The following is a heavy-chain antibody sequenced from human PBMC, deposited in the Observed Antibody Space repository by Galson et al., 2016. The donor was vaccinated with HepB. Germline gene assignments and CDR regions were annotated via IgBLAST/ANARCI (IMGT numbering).Heavy chain of an antibody. CDR3: ARDLDPPEKFNFWSGYYPGDV. V-gene: IGHV3-30*04. CDR1: GFVFSKYA. CDR2: TSRDGNNE. D-gene: IGHD3-3*01. J-gene: IGHJ6*02. Sequence: SLRLSCAASGFVFSKYAMHWVRQAPGKGLEWVAVTSRDGNNEYYRDSVKGRFTVSRDNAKNTLYLQLHNLRPEDTSLYFCARDLDPPEKFNFWSGYYPGDVWGQGTSVIVSS.